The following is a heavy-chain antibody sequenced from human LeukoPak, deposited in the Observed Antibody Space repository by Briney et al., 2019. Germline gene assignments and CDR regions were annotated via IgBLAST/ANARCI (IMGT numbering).Heavy chain of an antibody. V-gene: IGHV1-69*16. CDR3: ATGVRAVPIYY. D-gene: IGHD2-21*01. J-gene: IGHJ4*02. Sequence: GASVKVSCKASGGSFSSSTLSWVRQAPGQGPEWMGGILPILGSATYAQKFQGRVTITTDESTNTAYMELRSLRSDDTAVFYCATGVRAVPIYYWGQGTLATVSS. CDR1: GGSFSSST. CDR2: ILPILGSA.